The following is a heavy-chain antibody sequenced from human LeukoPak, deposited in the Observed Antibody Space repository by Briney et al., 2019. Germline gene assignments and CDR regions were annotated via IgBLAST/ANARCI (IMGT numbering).Heavy chain of an antibody. J-gene: IGHJ6*03. Sequence: GGSLRLSCAASGFTFSSYAMSWVRQAPGKGLEWVSAISGSGGSTYYADSVKGRFTISRDNSKNTLYLQMNSLRAEGTAVYYCAKDVRGYYYYMDVWGKGTTVTVSS. V-gene: IGHV3-23*01. CDR3: AKDVRGYYYYMDV. CDR2: ISGSGGST. CDR1: GFTFSSYA. D-gene: IGHD3-10*01.